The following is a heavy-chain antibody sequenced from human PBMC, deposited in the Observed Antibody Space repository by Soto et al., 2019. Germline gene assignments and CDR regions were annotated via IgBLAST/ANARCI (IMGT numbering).Heavy chain of an antibody. V-gene: IGHV4-34*01. Sequence: SETLSLTCAVYGGSFSGYYWSWIRQPPGKGLEWIGEINHSGSTNYNPSLKSRVTISVDTSKNQFSLKLSSVTAADTAVYYCARGSTLTIAAASNQRYYYYMDVWGKGTTVTVSS. J-gene: IGHJ6*03. CDR1: GGSFSGYY. CDR3: ARGSTLTIAAASNQRYYYYMDV. CDR2: INHSGST. D-gene: IGHD6-13*01.